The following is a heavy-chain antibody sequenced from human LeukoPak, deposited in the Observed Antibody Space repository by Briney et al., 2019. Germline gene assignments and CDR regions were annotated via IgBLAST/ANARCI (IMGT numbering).Heavy chain of an antibody. CDR1: GFNFSIYS. CDR2: ISRSGYYI. Sequence: GGSLRLSCAVSGFNFSIYSMNWVRQAPGKGLEWVSSISRSGYYIYYADSVKGRFAISRDNAKNLLYLQMNSLRAEDTAVYYCARLDTEWQLLRPFDYWGQGTLVTVSS. J-gene: IGHJ4*02. V-gene: IGHV3-21*06. D-gene: IGHD5-12*01. CDR3: ARLDTEWQLLRPFDY.